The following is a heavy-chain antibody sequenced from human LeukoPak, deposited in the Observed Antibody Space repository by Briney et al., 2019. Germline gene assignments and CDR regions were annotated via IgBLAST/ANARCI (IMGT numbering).Heavy chain of an antibody. CDR1: GGSINSSVNF. Sequence: SETLSLTCTVSGGSINSSVNFWSWIRQPPGKGLEFIGYIYYSGTTYYSPSLKSRLTISVDTSKNHFSLKLRSVTAADTAVYYCVRGLPYYDSSGFYWYNFDSWGQGTLITVSS. CDR3: VRGLPYYDSSGFYWYNFDS. V-gene: IGHV4-30-4*01. CDR2: IYYSGTT. D-gene: IGHD3-22*01. J-gene: IGHJ4*02.